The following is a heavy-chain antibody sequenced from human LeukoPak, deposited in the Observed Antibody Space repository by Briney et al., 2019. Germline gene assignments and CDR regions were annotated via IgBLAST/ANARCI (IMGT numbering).Heavy chain of an antibody. D-gene: IGHD3-9*01. CDR1: GGSISTSRYY. J-gene: IGHJ5*02. CDR3: AASTGYAPYWFDP. V-gene: IGHV4-39*07. CDR2: MHYSGST. Sequence: SETLSLTCTVSGGSISTSRYYWGWIRQPPGKGLEWIGSMHYSGSTYYNPSLKSRVTMSVDTSKNQFSLNLNSVTAADTAVYYCAASTGYAPYWFDPWGQGTLVTVSS.